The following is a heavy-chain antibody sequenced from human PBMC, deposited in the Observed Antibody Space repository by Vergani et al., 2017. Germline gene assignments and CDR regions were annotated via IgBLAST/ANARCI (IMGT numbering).Heavy chain of an antibody. CDR3: AKRAGRYYFYMDV. V-gene: IGHV3-23*01. CDR1: GFTFSSYA. CDR2: ISGSGSST. D-gene: IGHD6-13*01. Sequence: EVQLLESGGGLVQPGGSLRLSCAASGFTFSSYAMSWVRQAPGKGLEWVSAISGSGSSTYYADSVKGRFTISRDNSKNTLYLQMNSLSAEDTAVYYCAKRAGRYYFYMDVWGKGTTVTVSS. J-gene: IGHJ6*03.